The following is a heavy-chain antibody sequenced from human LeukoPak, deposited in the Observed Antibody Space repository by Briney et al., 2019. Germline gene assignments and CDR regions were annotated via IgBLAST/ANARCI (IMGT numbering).Heavy chain of an antibody. Sequence: KPSETLSLTCAVSGGSISSANWWSWVRQPPGKGLEWIGEIYHSGTTYYNPSLKSRVTISVDKSKNQFSLKLSSVTAADTALYYCAKKSTGGFFDMWGQGTMVTVSS. D-gene: IGHD1-14*01. CDR1: GGSISSANW. CDR3: AKKSTGGFFDM. V-gene: IGHV4-4*02. J-gene: IGHJ3*02. CDR2: IYHSGTT.